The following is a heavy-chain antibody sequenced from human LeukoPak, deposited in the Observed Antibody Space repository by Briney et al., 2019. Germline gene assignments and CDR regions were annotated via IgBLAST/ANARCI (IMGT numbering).Heavy chain of an antibody. V-gene: IGHV6-1*01. D-gene: IGHD6-19*01. Sequence: SQTLSLTCAISGDSVSSNSAAWNWIRQSPSRGLEWLGRTYYRSKWYNDYAVSVKSRITINPDTSKNQFSLQLNSVTPEDTAVYCCARGARGIAVAAYYYYMDVWGKGTTVTVSS. CDR1: GDSVSSNSAA. J-gene: IGHJ6*03. CDR2: TYYRSKWYN. CDR3: ARGARGIAVAAYYYYMDV.